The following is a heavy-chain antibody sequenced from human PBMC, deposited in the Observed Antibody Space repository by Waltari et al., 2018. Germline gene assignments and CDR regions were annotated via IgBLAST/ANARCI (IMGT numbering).Heavy chain of an antibody. CDR1: GGSISSSSYY. V-gene: IGHV4-39*07. J-gene: IGHJ4*02. CDR2: IYYSGST. Sequence: QLQLQESGPGLVKPSETLSLTCTVSGGSISSSSYYWGWIRQPPGKGLEWIGSIYYSGSTYYNPSRKSRVTISVDTSKNQFSLKLSSVTAADTAVYYCARAFAPMYYFDYWGQGTLVTVSS. CDR3: ARAFAPMYYFDY.